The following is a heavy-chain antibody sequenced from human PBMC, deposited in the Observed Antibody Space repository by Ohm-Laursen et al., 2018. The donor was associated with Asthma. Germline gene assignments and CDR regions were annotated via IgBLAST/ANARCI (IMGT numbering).Heavy chain of an antibody. CDR1: GGSISSGGYY. D-gene: IGHD1-26*01. CDR2: IYYSGST. CDR3: AREYSGSSDAFDI. J-gene: IGHJ3*02. V-gene: IGHV4-31*03. Sequence: TLSLTCPVSGGSISSGGYYWSWIRQHPGKGLEWIGYIYYSGSTYYNPSLKSRVTISVDTSKNQFSLKLSSVTAADTAVYYCAREYSGSSDAFDIWGQGTMVTVSS.